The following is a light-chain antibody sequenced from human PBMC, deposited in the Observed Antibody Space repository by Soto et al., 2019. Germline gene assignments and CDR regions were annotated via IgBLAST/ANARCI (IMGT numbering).Light chain of an antibody. CDR2: AAS. Sequence: DIQMTQSPSSLSASVGDRVTITCRASQSIVTYLNWYHQKPGQAPKLLIYAASNLQSGVPSRFSGSGSGTDFTLTISSLQPEDFATYYCQQSYSTPLTFGGGTKVDIK. V-gene: IGKV1-39*01. J-gene: IGKJ4*01. CDR1: QSIVTY. CDR3: QQSYSTPLT.